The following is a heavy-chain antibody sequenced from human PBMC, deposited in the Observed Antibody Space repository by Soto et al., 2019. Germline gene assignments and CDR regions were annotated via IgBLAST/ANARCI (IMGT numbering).Heavy chain of an antibody. CDR2: IYYRGGT. CDR3: ARFAKEENPKLESWYAFDF. CDR1: GGSIRSGGYF. V-gene: IGHV4-31*03. J-gene: IGHJ4*02. D-gene: IGHD6-13*01. Sequence: VQLQESGPGLVKPSQTLSLTCTVSGGSIRSGGYFWSWVRQQPGKVLEWIGHIYYRGGTSYNPSLESRVAMSVDTSKNEFTVKVNSVTAADTAIYYCARFAKEENPKLESWYAFDFWGRGTLVTVSS.